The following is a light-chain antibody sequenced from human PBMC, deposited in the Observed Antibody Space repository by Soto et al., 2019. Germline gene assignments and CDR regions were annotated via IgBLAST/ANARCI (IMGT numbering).Light chain of an antibody. V-gene: IGLV2-14*03. J-gene: IGLJ1*01. Sequence: QSVLTQPASVSGSPDQSITISCTGTSSDIGGYNYVARYQQHLGKAPKLIIYDGAVRPSGVSNRFSGSKSGKTASLAISGFQAEEEAHYSGSAYTGASALYVFGTGPKLPVL. CDR1: SSDIGGYNY. CDR3: SAYTGASALYV. CDR2: DGA.